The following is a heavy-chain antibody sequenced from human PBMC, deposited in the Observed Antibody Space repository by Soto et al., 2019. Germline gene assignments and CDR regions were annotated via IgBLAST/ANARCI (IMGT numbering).Heavy chain of an antibody. V-gene: IGHV3-30-3*01. CDR1: GFTFSSYA. CDR2: ISYDGSNK. J-gene: IGHJ5*02. CDR3: ARDLYR. Sequence: PGGSLRLSCAASGFTFSSYAMHWVHQAPGKGLEWVAVISYDGSNKYYADSVKGRFTISRDNSKNTLYLQMNSLRAEDTAVYYCARDLYRWGQGTLVTVSS.